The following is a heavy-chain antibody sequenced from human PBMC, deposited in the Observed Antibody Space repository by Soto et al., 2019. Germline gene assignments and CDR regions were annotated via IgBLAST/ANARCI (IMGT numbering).Heavy chain of an antibody. Sequence: QVQLVESGGGVVQPGRSLRLSCAASGFNFTSYAMHWVRQAPGKGLEWVAVISYDGSDKYYADSAKGRFTISRDNSKNTLYLQMNSLRTADTAVYYCARGGIVVGWGQGTLVTVSS. V-gene: IGHV3-30-3*01. CDR2: ISYDGSDK. J-gene: IGHJ4*02. D-gene: IGHD3-22*01. CDR1: GFNFTSYA. CDR3: ARGGIVVG.